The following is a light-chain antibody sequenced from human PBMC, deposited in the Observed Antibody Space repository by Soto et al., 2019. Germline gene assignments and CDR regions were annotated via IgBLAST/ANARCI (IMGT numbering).Light chain of an antibody. CDR1: QRINTN. CDR2: DAS. J-gene: IGKJ5*01. CDR3: QQYHNWPPIP. Sequence: ETLITTTSTHPFLSPGETATLSCRAGQRINTNLAWYQQKLGQAPRLLIYDASTRATGIPARFSGSGSGTEFTLTISSLQSEDFALYYCQQYHNWPPIPFGQGTRPAIK. V-gene: IGKV3D-15*01.